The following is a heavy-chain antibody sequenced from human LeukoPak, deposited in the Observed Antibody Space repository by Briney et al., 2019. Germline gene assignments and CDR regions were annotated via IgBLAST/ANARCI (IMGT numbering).Heavy chain of an antibody. J-gene: IGHJ4*02. CDR3: ARGEYYYDSSGRGDY. Sequence: ASVKVSCKASGYTFTGYYMHWVRQAPGQGLEWMGWINPNSGGTNYAQKFQGRVTMTRDTSISTAYMELSRLRSDDTAVYYCARGEYYYDSSGRGDYWGQGTLVTVSS. D-gene: IGHD3-22*01. CDR2: INPNSGGT. CDR1: GYTFTGYY. V-gene: IGHV1-2*02.